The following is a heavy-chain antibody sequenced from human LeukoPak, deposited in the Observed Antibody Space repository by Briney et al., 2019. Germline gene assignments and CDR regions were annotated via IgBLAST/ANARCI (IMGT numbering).Heavy chain of an antibody. CDR3: ARFWDDRHFDY. D-gene: IGHD1-1*01. CDR1: GSSFTSYW. Sequence: GESLKISCKGSGSSFTSYWIGWVRQMPGKGLDWMGIIYPGDSDTRYSPSFQGQVTISADKSISTAYLQWSSLKASDTAMYYCARFWDDRHFDYWGQGTLVTVSS. J-gene: IGHJ4*02. V-gene: IGHV5-51*01. CDR2: IYPGDSDT.